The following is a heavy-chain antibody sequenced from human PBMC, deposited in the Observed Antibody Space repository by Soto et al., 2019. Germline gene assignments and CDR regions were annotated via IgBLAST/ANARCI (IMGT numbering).Heavy chain of an antibody. CDR2: IHFDGSTT. CDR3: ARDAYIIGCYQFDS. D-gene: IGHD6-19*01. CDR1: GFTFSSYW. V-gene: IGHV3-74*01. J-gene: IGHJ4*02. Sequence: EVQLVESGGGLVQPGGSLRLSCAASGFTFSSYWMHWVRQVPGKGLVWVSRIHFDGSTTHYADSVKGRFTISRDNAKNTLSLQMNSLRAEDTAVYYCARDAYIIGCYQFDSWGQGTLVTVSS.